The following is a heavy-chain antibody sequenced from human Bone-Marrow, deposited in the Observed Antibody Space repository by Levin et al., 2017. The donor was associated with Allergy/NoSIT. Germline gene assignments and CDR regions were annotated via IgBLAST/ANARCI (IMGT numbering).Heavy chain of an antibody. V-gene: IGHV3-74*01. Sequence: LSLTCAASGFTLRDFWMHWVRPTPGKGLVWISRVSSDGSSTTYADSVRGRFTVSRDNAKNTLYLQMNNLGAEDTAVYYCARGLGGGYSDGPNDYWGQGTLVTVSA. D-gene: IGHD5-18*01. CDR2: VSSDGSST. CDR3: ARGLGGGYSDGPNDY. J-gene: IGHJ4*02. CDR1: GFTLRDFW.